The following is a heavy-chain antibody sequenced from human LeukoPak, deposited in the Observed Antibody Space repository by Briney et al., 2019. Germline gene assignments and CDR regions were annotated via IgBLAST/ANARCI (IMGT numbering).Heavy chain of an antibody. CDR2: IIPIFGIA. CDR3: ARAFPADGSGSRPIDY. J-gene: IGHJ4*02. V-gene: IGHV1-69*04. CDR1: GGTFNSYA. D-gene: IGHD3-10*01. Sequence: SVKVSFKASGGTFNSYAISWVGQAPGQGREGMGRIIPIFGIANYAQKFQGRVTITADKSTSTAYMELSSLRSEDTAVYYCARAFPADGSGSRPIDYWGQGTLVTVSS.